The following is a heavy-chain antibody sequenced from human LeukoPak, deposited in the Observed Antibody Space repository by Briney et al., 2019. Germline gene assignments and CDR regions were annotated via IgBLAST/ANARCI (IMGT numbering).Heavy chain of an antibody. D-gene: IGHD1-26*01. CDR3: ANLGWAWELPYYFDY. CDR2: ISGSGGST. CDR1: GFTFSSYA. Sequence: GGSLRLSCAASGFTFSSYAMSWVRQAPGKGLEWVSAISGSGGSTYYADSVKGRFTISRDNSKNTLYLQMNSLRAEDTAVYYCANLGWAWELPYYFDYWGQGTLVTVSS. V-gene: IGHV3-23*01. J-gene: IGHJ4*02.